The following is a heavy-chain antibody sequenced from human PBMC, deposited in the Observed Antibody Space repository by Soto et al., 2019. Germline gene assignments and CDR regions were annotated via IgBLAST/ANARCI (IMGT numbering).Heavy chain of an antibody. CDR2: IYHSGST. Sequence: QVQLQESGPGLVKPSGTLSLTCAVSGGSISSSNWWSWVRQPPGKGLEWIGEIYHSGSTNYNPSLKSRVTXSXXXXXXQFXLXXXXXTXXXTXVYYCARVLGGSWSPVDYWGQGTLVTVSS. V-gene: IGHV4-4*02. D-gene: IGHD6-13*01. CDR3: ARVLGGSWSPVDY. CDR1: GGSISSSNW. J-gene: IGHJ4*02.